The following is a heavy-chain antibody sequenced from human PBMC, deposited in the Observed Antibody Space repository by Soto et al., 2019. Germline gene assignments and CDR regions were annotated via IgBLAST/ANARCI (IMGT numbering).Heavy chain of an antibody. D-gene: IGHD2-2*01. CDR3: ARASYCARPSCSKHYYYGMDT. J-gene: IGHJ6*02. CDR2: ISTYNSRT. CDR1: GYTFTSHG. V-gene: IGHV1-18*04. Sequence: QDQLVQSGAEVKKPGASVKISGEASGYTFTSHGISWVRQAPGQGLEWLGWISTYNSRTHYAQKVQGRVTMTKDTYTRTAYLDLRRLTFDDTAVYYCARASYCARPSCSKHYYYGMDTWCQGTTVTVSS.